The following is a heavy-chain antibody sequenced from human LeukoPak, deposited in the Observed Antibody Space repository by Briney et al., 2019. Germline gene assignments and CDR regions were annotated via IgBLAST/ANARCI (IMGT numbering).Heavy chain of an antibody. CDR2: ISYSGNT. J-gene: IGHJ3*01. D-gene: IGHD2-21*02. Sequence: SETLSLTCTVSGDSISSDGYSWTWIRQPPGKGLEWIGHISYSGNTYYNPSLKSRVTLSVDASKNQFSLNLTSVTAAGTAIYYRARDFLRTASPDAFDFWGQGTMVTVSS. V-gene: IGHV4-31*03. CDR1: GDSISSDGYS. CDR3: ARDFLRTASPDAFDF.